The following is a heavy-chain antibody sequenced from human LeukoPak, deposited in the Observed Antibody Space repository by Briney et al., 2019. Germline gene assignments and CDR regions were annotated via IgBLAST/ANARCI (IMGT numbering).Heavy chain of an antibody. D-gene: IGHD3-10*01. CDR1: GFAFSSYW. CDR2: INGDGSIT. CDR3: ARDLDGSGNYHWFDP. J-gene: IGHJ5*02. V-gene: IGHV3-74*03. Sequence: PGGSLRLSCAASGFAFSSYWMHWVRQAPGKGLVWISRINGDGSITTYADSVKGRFTISRDNAKNTLYLEINSLRAEDMAVYYCARDLDGSGNYHWFDPWGQGTLVTVSS.